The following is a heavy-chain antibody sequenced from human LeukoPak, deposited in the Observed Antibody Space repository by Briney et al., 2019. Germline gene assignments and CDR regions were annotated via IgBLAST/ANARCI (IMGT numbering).Heavy chain of an antibody. Sequence: GRSLRLSCAASGFTFSDYYMTWIRQAPGKGLEWISYITSSGTSTYYPVSVRGRFTISRDNARNSVYLQMKNLRADDTAVYYCARDVGATTSATFDLWGQGTMVTVSS. CDR1: GFTFSDYY. J-gene: IGHJ3*01. CDR2: ITSSGTST. V-gene: IGHV3-11*01. CDR3: ARDVGATTSATFDL. D-gene: IGHD1-26*01.